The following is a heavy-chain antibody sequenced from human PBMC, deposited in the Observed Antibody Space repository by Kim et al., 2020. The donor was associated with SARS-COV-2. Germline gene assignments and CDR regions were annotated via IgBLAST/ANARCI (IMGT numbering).Heavy chain of an antibody. CDR2: ISGSGGST. Sequence: GGSLRLSCAASGFTFSRYAMSWVRQAPGKGLEWVSAISGSGGSTYYADSVKGRFTISRDNSKNTLYLQMNSLRAEDTAVYYCAKDASYDSSGYYYLDYWGQGTLVTVSS. CDR1: GFTFSRYA. CDR3: AKDASYDSSGYYYLDY. J-gene: IGHJ4*02. V-gene: IGHV3-23*01. D-gene: IGHD3-22*01.